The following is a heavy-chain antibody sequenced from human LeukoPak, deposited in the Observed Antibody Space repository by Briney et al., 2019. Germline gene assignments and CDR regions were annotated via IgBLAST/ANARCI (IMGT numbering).Heavy chain of an antibody. CDR3: ANLMITFGGVIAPV. J-gene: IGHJ4*02. Sequence: PSETLSLTCTVSGDSVSSSNSYWGWIRQPPGKGLEWIGSIYYSGNTYYNASLKSRVTISVDTSKNQFSLKLTSVTAADTAVYYCANLMITFGGVIAPVWGQGTLVTVSS. CDR2: IYYSGNT. V-gene: IGHV4-39*01. CDR1: GDSVSSSNSY. D-gene: IGHD3-16*02.